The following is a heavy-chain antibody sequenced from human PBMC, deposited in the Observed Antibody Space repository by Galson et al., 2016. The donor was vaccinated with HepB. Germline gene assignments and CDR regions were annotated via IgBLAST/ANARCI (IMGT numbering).Heavy chain of an antibody. D-gene: IGHD4-23*01. CDR1: GFTFDDSG. V-gene: IGHV3-33*08. J-gene: IGHJ4*02. CDR2: LWPDGSPP. CDR3: AREGMTTVAMLDY. Sequence: SLRLSCAVSGFTFDDSGMTWVRQAPGKGLEWVAVLWPDGSPPSSVASAKGRFTISRDNSKNTLYLQMNSLRAEDTAVYYCAREGMTTVAMLDYWGQGTLVTVAS.